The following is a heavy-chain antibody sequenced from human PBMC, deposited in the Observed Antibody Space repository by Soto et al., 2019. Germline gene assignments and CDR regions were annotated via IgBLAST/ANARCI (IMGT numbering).Heavy chain of an antibody. V-gene: IGHV3-30*04. CDR3: AASRTSASASPFAY. CDR1: GFTFTNYA. Sequence: QVQLVESGGGVGQPGRSLRLSCAASGFTFTNYAMHWVRQAPGKGLEWVAVISNDGNTRYYAESVKGRFSISRDNLNNTLYEQVNTLKYEDTAVYYCAASRTSASASPFAYWGQGTLVTVSS. D-gene: IGHD6-13*01. J-gene: IGHJ4*02. CDR2: ISNDGNTR.